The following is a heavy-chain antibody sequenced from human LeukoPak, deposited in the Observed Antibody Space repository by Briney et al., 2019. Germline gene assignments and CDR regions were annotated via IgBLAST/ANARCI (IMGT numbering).Heavy chain of an antibody. D-gene: IGHD6-19*01. Sequence: GGSLRLSCAPSGFTIVTYSMSWVRQAPGKGLEWVSTMNSDGGYIVYADSVKGRFTISKDNAKNSLYLQMNTLRADDTAVYYCARDNAGWSRDYWGQGTLVTVSS. V-gene: IGHV3-21*01. CDR1: GFTIVTYS. J-gene: IGHJ4*02. CDR3: ARDNAGWSRDY. CDR2: MNSDGGYI.